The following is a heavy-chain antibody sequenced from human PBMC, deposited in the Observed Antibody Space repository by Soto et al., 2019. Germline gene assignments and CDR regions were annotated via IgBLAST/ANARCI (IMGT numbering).Heavy chain of an antibody. Sequence: GSLRLSCAAAEFTFSSYGMHWVRQAPGKGLEWVAVIWYDGSNKYYADSVKGRFTISRDNSKNTLYLQMNSLRAEDTAVYYCARDPIRSITIFGVVITEYGMDVWGQGTTVTVSS. CDR2: IWYDGSNK. D-gene: IGHD3-3*01. V-gene: IGHV3-33*01. CDR3: ARDPIRSITIFGVVITEYGMDV. J-gene: IGHJ6*02. CDR1: EFTFSSYG.